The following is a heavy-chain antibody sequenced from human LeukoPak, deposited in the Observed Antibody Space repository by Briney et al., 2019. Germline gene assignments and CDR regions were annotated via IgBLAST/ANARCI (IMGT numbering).Heavy chain of an antibody. CDR2: IYYSGST. V-gene: IGHV4-39*01. D-gene: IGHD3-10*01. Sequence: SETLSLTCTVSGGSISSSSYYWGWIRQPPGKGLEWIGSIYYSGSTYYNPSLKSRVTISVDTSKNQFSLKLSSVTAADTAVYYCARGVGWFGELFTPPYYYYMDVWGKGTTVTISS. CDR3: ARGVGWFGELFTPPYYYYMDV. CDR1: GGSISSSSYY. J-gene: IGHJ6*03.